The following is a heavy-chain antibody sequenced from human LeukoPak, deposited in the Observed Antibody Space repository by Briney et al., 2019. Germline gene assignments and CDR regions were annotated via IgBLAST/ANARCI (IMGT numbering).Heavy chain of an antibody. Sequence: ASVKVSCKASGYTFTGYYMHWVRQAPGKGLAWVGWINPNSGGTNYAQKFQGRVTMTRDTSISTAYMELSRLRSDDTAAYYCARTSGTVTTSSWYFDLWGRGTLVTVSS. D-gene: IGHD4-17*01. V-gene: IGHV1-2*02. J-gene: IGHJ2*01. CDR1: GYTFTGYY. CDR3: ARTSGTVTTSSWYFDL. CDR2: INPNSGGT.